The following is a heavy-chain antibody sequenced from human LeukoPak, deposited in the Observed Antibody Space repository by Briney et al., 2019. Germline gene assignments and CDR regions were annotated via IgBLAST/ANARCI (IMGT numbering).Heavy chain of an antibody. D-gene: IGHD6-19*01. CDR3: AKGRSGWYFWDY. V-gene: IGHV3-23*01. J-gene: IGHJ4*02. CDR2: ISGSGDST. CDR1: GFTFSSYA. Sequence: GGSLRLSCAASGFTFSSYAMSWVRQAPGKGLEWVSSISGSGDSTYFADSVKGRFTISRDNSKNTLYLQMSSLRAEDTAVYYCAKGRSGWYFWDYWGQGTLVTVSS.